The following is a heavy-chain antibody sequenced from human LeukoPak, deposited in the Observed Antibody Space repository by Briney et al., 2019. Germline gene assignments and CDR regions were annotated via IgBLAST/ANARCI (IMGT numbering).Heavy chain of an antibody. CDR1: GYTFTSYY. Sequence: ASVKVSCKASGYTFTSYYMHWVRQAPGQGLEWMGIINPSGGSTSYAQKFQGRVTMTRDTSTSTVYMELSSLRSEDTAVYYCAFERSPPWYYYDSSVGWFDPWGQGTLVTVSS. CDR2: INPSGGST. CDR3: AFERSPPWYYYDSSVGWFDP. J-gene: IGHJ5*02. V-gene: IGHV1-46*01. D-gene: IGHD3-22*01.